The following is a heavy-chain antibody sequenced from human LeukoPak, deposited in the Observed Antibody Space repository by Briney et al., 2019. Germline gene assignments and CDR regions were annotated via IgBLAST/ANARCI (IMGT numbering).Heavy chain of an antibody. V-gene: IGHV4-4*02. J-gene: IGHJ4*02. D-gene: IGHD6-19*01. CDR2: IYHSGST. Sequence: PSETLSLTCAVSGGSISSSNWWSWVRQPPGKGLEWIGEIYHSGSTNYNPSLKSRVTISADKSKNQFSLKLSSVTAADTAVYYCARTQWRREYYFDYWGQGTLVTVSS. CDR1: GGSISSSNW. CDR3: ARTQWRREYYFDY.